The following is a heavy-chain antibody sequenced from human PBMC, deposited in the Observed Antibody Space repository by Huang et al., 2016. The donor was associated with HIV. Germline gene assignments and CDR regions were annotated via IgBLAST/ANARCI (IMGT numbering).Heavy chain of an antibody. V-gene: IGHV3-23*01. CDR1: GFTFGSYA. CDR3: AKHLGGRRGFTFIVLFGAFDM. Sequence: EVQLLESGGGLAQPGGSLRLSCTASGFTFGSYALNWVRQGPGKGLGWVSGTTASGGRTYDAKAVKGRFTISRDNSKNTLYLQMNSLRAEDTALYYCAKHLGGRRGFTFIVLFGAFDMWGQGTMVTVSS. CDR2: TTASGGRT. J-gene: IGHJ3*02. D-gene: IGHD3-22*01.